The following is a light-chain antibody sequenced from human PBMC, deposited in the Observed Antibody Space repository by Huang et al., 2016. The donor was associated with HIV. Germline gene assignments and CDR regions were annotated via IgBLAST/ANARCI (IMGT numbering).Light chain of an antibody. CDR3: QQYNIYSWT. J-gene: IGKJ1*01. V-gene: IGKV1-5*03. CDR1: QSISSW. Sequence: DIQMTQSPSTLSASVGDRVTITCRASQSISSWLAWYQQKPGKAPKLLIYRASSLEIGVPSRCSGSGSGTEFTLTISSLQPDDFATYYCQQYNIYSWTFGQGTKVEIK. CDR2: RAS.